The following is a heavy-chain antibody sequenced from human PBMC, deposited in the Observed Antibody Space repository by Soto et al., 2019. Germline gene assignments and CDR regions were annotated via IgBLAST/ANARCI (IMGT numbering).Heavy chain of an antibody. CDR3: ARDADILTGSDAFDI. Sequence: GGSLRLSCAASGSTFSDYYMSWIRQAPGKGLEWVSYISSSSSYTNYADSVKGRFTISRDNAKNSLYLQMNSLRAEDTAVYYWARDADILTGSDAFDIWGQGTMVTVSS. D-gene: IGHD3-9*01. CDR1: GSTFSDYY. J-gene: IGHJ3*02. CDR2: ISSSSSYT. V-gene: IGHV3-11*05.